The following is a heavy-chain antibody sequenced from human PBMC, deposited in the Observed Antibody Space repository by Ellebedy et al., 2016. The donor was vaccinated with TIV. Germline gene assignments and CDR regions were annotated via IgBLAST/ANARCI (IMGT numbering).Heavy chain of an antibody. Sequence: SETLSLTXTVSSGSMSSYYWSWIRQPPGKGLEWIGYIYDSGSTRYSPSLKSRVSISLDTSKNQFSLILNSVAAADTAVYYCARGGFGVAFDIWGQGTMVTVSS. V-gene: IGHV4-59*01. D-gene: IGHD3-16*01. CDR2: IYDSGST. CDR1: SGSMSSYY. CDR3: ARGGFGVAFDI. J-gene: IGHJ3*02.